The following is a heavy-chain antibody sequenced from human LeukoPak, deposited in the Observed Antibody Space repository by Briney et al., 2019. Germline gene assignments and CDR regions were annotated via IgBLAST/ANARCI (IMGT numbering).Heavy chain of an antibody. CDR3: AREGLGCSGGSCYSYWYYYYGMDV. CDR1: GGSISSSNW. V-gene: IGHV4-4*02. CDR2: IYHSGST. J-gene: IGHJ6*02. Sequence: PSETLSLTCAVSGGSISSSNWRSWVRQPPGKGLEWIGEIYHSGSTNYNPSLKSRVTISVDKSKNQFSLKLSSVTAADTAVYYCAREGLGCSGGSCYSYWYYYYGMDVWGQGTTVTVSS. D-gene: IGHD2-15*01.